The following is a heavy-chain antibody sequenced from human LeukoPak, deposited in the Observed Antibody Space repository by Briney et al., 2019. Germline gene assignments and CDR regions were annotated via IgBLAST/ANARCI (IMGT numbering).Heavy chain of an antibody. CDR3: SRSYGGHSSGYYYVFYYFDY. CDR1: GGSISSYY. J-gene: IGHJ4*02. Sequence: SETLSLTCTVSGGSISSYYWSWIRQPPGKGLEWIGYIYYSGSTNYNPSLKSRVTISVDTSKNQFSLKLSSVTAADTAVYYLSRSYGGHSSGYYYVFYYFDYWGQGTLVTVSS. V-gene: IGHV4-59*01. D-gene: IGHD3-22*01. CDR2: IYYSGST.